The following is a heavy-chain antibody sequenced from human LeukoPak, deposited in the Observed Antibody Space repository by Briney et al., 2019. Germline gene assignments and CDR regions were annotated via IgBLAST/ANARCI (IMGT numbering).Heavy chain of an antibody. D-gene: IGHD2/OR15-2a*01. V-gene: IGHV3-30*02. CDR2: IRTDGTDE. CDR1: GFTFSNYG. J-gene: IGHJ4*02. CDR3: ARCNTADVPSGN. Sequence: GGSLGLSCVASGFTFSNYGMHWFRQVPGKGLDWVAFIRTDGTDERYADSVKGRFTISRDNSKNTLYLQMNTLTPEDTALYHCARCNTADVPSGNWGQGTLVTVSS.